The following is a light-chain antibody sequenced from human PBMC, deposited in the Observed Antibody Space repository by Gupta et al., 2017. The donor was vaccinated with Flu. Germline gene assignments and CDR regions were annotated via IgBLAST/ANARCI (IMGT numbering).Light chain of an antibody. J-gene: IGLJ1*01. CDR2: LGSDGRN. CDR3: KTRGAGGSYV. Sequence: VNCTRNRGQRNNVRSWDERRHGKDPRHVTILGSDGRNNQGEGIPDRFSGSSSGTVGYFTISGRRAEDEAVYYCKTRGAGGSYVFGAGTKVTVL. CDR1: RGQRNNV. V-gene: IGLV4-69*01.